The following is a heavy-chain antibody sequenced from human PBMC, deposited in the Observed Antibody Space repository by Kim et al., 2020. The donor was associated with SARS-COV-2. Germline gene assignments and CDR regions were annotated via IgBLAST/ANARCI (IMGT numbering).Heavy chain of an antibody. D-gene: IGHD3-10*01. V-gene: IGHV5-10-1*01. CDR3: ARVGFGHFDY. J-gene: IGHJ4*02. Sequence: YTNYSPSFQGHVTISADKSISTAYLQWSSLKASDTAMYYCARVGFGHFDYWGQGTLVTVSS. CDR2: YT.